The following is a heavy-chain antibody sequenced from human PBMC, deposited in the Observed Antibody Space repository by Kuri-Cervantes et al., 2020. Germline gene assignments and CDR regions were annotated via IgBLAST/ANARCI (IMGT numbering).Heavy chain of an antibody. Sequence: GESLKISCAASGFTFSSYAMTWVRQAPGKGLEWVSTISGGGDYTYHADSVKGRFTISGDNSKNTLYLQMNSLRAEDTAVYYCARWRSSRRDGLDYWGQGTLVTVSS. CDR2: ISGGGDYT. CDR1: GFTFSSYA. J-gene: IGHJ4*02. D-gene: IGHD5-24*01. CDR3: ARWRSSRRDGLDY. V-gene: IGHV3-23*01.